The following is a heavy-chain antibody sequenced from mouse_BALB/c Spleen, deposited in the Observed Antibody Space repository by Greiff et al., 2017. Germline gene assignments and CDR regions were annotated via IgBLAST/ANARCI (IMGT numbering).Heavy chain of an antibody. CDR2: INPSTGYT. Sequence: QVQLQQSGAELAKPGASVKMSCKASGYTFTSYWMHWVKQRPGQGLEWIGYINPSTGYTEYNQKFKDKATLTADKSSSTAYMQLSSLTSEDSAVYYCARGAYYRYDEGHYYAMDYWGQGTSVTVSS. V-gene: IGHV1-7*01. D-gene: IGHD2-14*01. CDR3: ARGAYYRYDEGHYYAMDY. CDR1: GYTFTSYW. J-gene: IGHJ4*01.